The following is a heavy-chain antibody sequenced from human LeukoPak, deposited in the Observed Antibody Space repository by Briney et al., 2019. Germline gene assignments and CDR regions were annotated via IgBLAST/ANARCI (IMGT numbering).Heavy chain of an antibody. CDR1: GGTFSSYA. V-gene: IGHV1-69*13. D-gene: IGHD6-13*01. Sequence: ASVKVSCKASGGTFSSYAINWLRQASGQGLEWIGGIIPIFGTTNYAQMFQGRVTITADESTSTAYMELISLTSEDTAVYYCARGLSSSYFDYWGQGTLVTVSS. CDR3: ARGLSSSYFDY. J-gene: IGHJ4*02. CDR2: IIPIFGTT.